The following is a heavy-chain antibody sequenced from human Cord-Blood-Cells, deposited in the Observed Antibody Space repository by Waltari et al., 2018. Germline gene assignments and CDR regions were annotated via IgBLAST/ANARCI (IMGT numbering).Heavy chain of an antibody. V-gene: IGHV1-45*02. D-gene: IGHD1-7*01. CDR3: ATPILELQAVDI. CDR2: ITPFNGNT. Sequence: QMQLLQSGAEVKKTGSSVKVSCKASVYTFTYRSLHSVRQPPGQALEWMGGITPFNGNTNDARKFQDRVTMTRDRSMRTAEMELSSLRSEDTAMYYWATPILELQAVDIWGQGTMVTVSS. CDR1: VYTFTYRS. J-gene: IGHJ3*02.